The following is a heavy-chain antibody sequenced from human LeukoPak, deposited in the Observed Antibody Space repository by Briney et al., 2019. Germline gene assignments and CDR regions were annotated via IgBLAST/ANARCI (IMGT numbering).Heavy chain of an antibody. CDR2: VSYDGTNK. D-gene: IGHD6-13*01. Sequence: GGSLRLSCAASGFTFTTYGMHWVRQAPGKGLEWVAVVSYDGTNKYYADSVKGRFTISRDSSKNTLYLQMNSLRAEGTAVYYCAKGYDSSSWHYFDYWGQGTLVTVSS. CDR1: GFTFTTYG. V-gene: IGHV3-30*18. J-gene: IGHJ4*02. CDR3: AKGYDSSSWHYFDY.